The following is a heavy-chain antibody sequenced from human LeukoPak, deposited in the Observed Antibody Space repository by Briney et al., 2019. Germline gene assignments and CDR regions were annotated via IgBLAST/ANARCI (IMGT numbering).Heavy chain of an antibody. D-gene: IGHD3-10*01. Sequence: PGGSLRLSCAASGFPFSTYAMSWVRQAPGKGLEWIGRIKSKTDGETTNYAEPVRGRFTISRDDSKSAVYLQMNSLKIEDTAVYYCTTDLGTYYHGSQRLIPIDYWGQGTLVTVSS. CDR2: IKSKTDGETT. J-gene: IGHJ4*02. CDR3: TTDLGTYYHGSQRLIPIDY. CDR1: GFPFSTYA. V-gene: IGHV3-15*01.